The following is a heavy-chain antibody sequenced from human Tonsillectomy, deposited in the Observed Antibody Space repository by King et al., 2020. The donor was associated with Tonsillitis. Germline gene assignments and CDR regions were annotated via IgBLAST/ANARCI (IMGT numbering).Heavy chain of an antibody. Sequence: VQLQESGPGLVKPSETLSLTCSISGGSISSFYWSWIRQPPGKGLEWIGYIHYSGNTDYNPSLKSRVTISVDTSKNQFSLKLTSVTAADTAVYYCARESETLAAWGSWFDPWGLGTLVTVSS. CDR3: ARESETLAAWGSWFDP. J-gene: IGHJ5*02. CDR2: IHYSGNT. V-gene: IGHV4-59*01. D-gene: IGHD6-19*01. CDR1: GGSISSFY.